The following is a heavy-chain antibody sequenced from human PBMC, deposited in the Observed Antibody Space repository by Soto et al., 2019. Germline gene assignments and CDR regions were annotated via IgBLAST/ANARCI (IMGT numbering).Heavy chain of an antibody. J-gene: IGHJ4*02. V-gene: IGHV5-10-1*01. CDR2: IDPSDSYT. CDR3: ARQATMVRGVISNNPVS. D-gene: IGHD3-10*01. CDR1: GYSFTSYW. Sequence: GESLKISCKGSGYSFTSYWISWVRQMPGKGLEWMGRIDPSDSYTNYSPSFQGHVTISADKSISTAYLQWSSLKASDTAMYYCARQATMVRGVISNNPVSWGQGTLVTVSS.